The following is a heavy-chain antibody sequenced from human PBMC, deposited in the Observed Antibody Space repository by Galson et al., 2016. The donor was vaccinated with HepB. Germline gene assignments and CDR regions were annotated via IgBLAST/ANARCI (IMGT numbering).Heavy chain of an antibody. Sequence: SLRLSCAASGSPFSGYAMSWVRQAPGKGLEWISAISGGGRNTYYADSVKGRFTISRDNSKKTLYLQMNSLRAEDTAVYYCASHDYGDHYFDSWGQGTLVTFSS. D-gene: IGHD4-17*01. CDR2: ISGGGRNT. CDR3: ASHDYGDHYFDS. CDR1: GSPFSGYA. V-gene: IGHV3-23*01. J-gene: IGHJ4*02.